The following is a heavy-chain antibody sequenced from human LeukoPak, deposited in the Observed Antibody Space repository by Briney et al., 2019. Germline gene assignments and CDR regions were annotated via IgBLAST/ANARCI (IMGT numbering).Heavy chain of an antibody. CDR3: ARAVRGSGKYYYYYYGMDV. CDR2: INHSGST. Sequence: PSETLSLTCAVYGGSFSGYYWSWIRQPPGKGLEWIGEINHSGSTNYNPSLKSRVTISVDTSKNQFSLKLSSVTAADTAVYYCARAVRGSGKYYYYYYGMDVWGQGTTVTVSS. V-gene: IGHV4-34*01. CDR1: GGSFSGYY. D-gene: IGHD3-10*01. J-gene: IGHJ6*02.